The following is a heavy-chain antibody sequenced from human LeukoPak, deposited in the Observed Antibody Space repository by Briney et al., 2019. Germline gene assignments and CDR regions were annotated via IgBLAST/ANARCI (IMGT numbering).Heavy chain of an antibody. D-gene: IGHD3-22*01. CDR1: GGSISSYY. Sequence: SETLSLTSIVSGGSISSYYWSWIRQPAGKGLEWIGRIYTTGNTNYNPSLKSRVTMSIDTSKKQFSLKLSSVTAADTAVYYCARGKYYYDSNSSCRYFDPWGQGTLVTVSS. CDR2: IYTTGNT. CDR3: ARGKYYYDSNSSCRYFDP. J-gene: IGHJ5*02. V-gene: IGHV4-4*07.